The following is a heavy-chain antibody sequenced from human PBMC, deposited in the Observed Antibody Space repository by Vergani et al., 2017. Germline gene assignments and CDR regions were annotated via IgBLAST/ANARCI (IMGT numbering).Heavy chain of an antibody. D-gene: IGHD5-18*01. CDR2: IRYDGSNK. CDR1: GFTFSSYG. Sequence: QVQLVESGGGVVQPGGSLRLSCAASGFTFSSYGMHWVRQAPGKGLEWVAFIRYDGSNKYYADSVKGRFTISRDNAKNSLYLQMNSLRAEDTALYYCAKDIRGYSYGFDYWGQGTLVTVSS. J-gene: IGHJ4*02. CDR3: AKDIRGYSYGFDY. V-gene: IGHV3-30*02.